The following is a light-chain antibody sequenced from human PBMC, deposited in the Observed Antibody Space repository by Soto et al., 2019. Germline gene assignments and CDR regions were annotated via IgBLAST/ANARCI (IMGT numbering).Light chain of an antibody. CDR1: QGIGSK. CDR2: DAS. V-gene: IGKV1D-13*01. J-gene: IGKJ4*01. Sequence: AIQLTQSPSSLSASVGDRVTITCRASQGIGSKLGWYHQKPGKAPKVLIYDASTMESGVPSRFSGSAYGTLYTLTISSLQPEDFASDYCQRFTYQPVAFGGGTKVEI. CDR3: QRFTYQPVA.